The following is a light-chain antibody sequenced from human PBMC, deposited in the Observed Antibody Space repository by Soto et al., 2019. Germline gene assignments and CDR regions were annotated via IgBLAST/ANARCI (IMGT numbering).Light chain of an antibody. Sequence: QSVLTQPPSASGTPGQRVTISCSGSSSNIGSNTVNWYQQLPGTAPKLLIYSNNQRPSGVPDRFSGSKSGTSASLAISGLQSENEADYYCAAWVDSLNVNYVFGTGTKLTVL. V-gene: IGLV1-44*01. CDR3: AAWVDSLNVNYV. CDR2: SNN. CDR1: SSNIGSNT. J-gene: IGLJ1*01.